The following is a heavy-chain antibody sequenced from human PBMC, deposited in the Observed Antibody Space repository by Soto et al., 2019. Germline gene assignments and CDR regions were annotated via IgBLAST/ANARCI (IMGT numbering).Heavy chain of an antibody. Sequence: QVQLQQWGAGLLKPSETLSLTCAVYGGSFSGYYWSWIRQPPGKGLEWIGEINHSGSTNYNPSLKRRVTISGDTSKNQFSLKLSSVTAGDTAVYYCASHAGDVGQDDWFDPWGQGTLVTVSS. CDR2: INHSGST. J-gene: IGHJ5*02. V-gene: IGHV4-34*01. D-gene: IGHD7-27*01. CDR1: GGSFSGYY. CDR3: ASHAGDVGQDDWFDP.